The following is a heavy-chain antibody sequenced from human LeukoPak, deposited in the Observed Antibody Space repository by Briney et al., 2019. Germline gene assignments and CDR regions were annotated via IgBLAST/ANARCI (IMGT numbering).Heavy chain of an antibody. Sequence: GGSLRPSCAASGFTFRSYVGTWVRQAPGKGLEWVSAISGGGGSTYYADSVKGRFTISRDNSKNTLCLQMNSLRAEDTAVYYCANEGGTMLRGDLDYWGQGTLVTVSS. CDR3: ANEGGTMLRGDLDY. CDR1: GFTFRSYV. D-gene: IGHD3-10*01. V-gene: IGHV3-23*01. CDR2: ISGGGGST. J-gene: IGHJ4*02.